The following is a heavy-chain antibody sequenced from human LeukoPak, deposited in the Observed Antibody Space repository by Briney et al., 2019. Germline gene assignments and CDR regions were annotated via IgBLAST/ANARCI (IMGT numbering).Heavy chain of an antibody. CDR1: GFIFSNHG. CDR3: MRDDGWAQYAN. Sequence: GGTLRLSCATSGFIFSNHGMNWVRQAPGKGLEWVSGIRADAVTTYYADSVKGRFIISRANSKDTVYLQMNSLSADDAAEYDCMRDDGWAQYANWGQGTLVTVSS. J-gene: IGHJ4*02. V-gene: IGHV3-23*01. D-gene: IGHD2-2*01. CDR2: IRADAVTT.